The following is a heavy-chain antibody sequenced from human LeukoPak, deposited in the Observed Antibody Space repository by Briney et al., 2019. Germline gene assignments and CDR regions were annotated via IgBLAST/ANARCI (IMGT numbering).Heavy chain of an antibody. Sequence: GASVKVSCKASGYTFTSYGISWVRQAPGQGLEWMGWISAYNGNTNYAQKLQGRVTMTTDTPTSTAYMELRSLRSDDTAVYYCARDPGYDWLMIRFDPWGQGTLVTVSS. CDR1: GYTFTSYG. V-gene: IGHV1-18*01. CDR3: ARDPGYDWLMIRFDP. D-gene: IGHD5-12*01. J-gene: IGHJ5*02. CDR2: ISAYNGNT.